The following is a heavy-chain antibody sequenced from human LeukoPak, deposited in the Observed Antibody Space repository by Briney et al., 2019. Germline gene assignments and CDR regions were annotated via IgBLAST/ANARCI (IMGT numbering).Heavy chain of an antibody. CDR2: IIPIFGTA. Sequence: GASVKVSCKASGGTFSSYAISWVRQAPGQGLEWMGGIIPIFGTANYAQKFQGRVTITTGESTSTAYMELSSLRSEDTAVYYCARGPRPTRIAPDYWGQGTLVTVSS. CDR1: GGTFSSYA. CDR3: ARGPRPTRIAPDY. J-gene: IGHJ4*02. D-gene: IGHD6-13*01. V-gene: IGHV1-69*05.